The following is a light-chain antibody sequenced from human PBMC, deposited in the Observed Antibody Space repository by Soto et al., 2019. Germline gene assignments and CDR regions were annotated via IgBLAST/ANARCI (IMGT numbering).Light chain of an antibody. Sequence: EIVLTQSPGTLSLSPGERATLSCRASQSLSSTYLAWYQQKPGQAPRLLIYGASSRATGIPDRFIGSGSATDFTLTTSRLEPEDFAVYHCHQYGNSPPTFGGGTKVEI. CDR1: QSLSSTY. V-gene: IGKV3-20*01. J-gene: IGKJ4*01. CDR2: GAS. CDR3: HQYGNSPPT.